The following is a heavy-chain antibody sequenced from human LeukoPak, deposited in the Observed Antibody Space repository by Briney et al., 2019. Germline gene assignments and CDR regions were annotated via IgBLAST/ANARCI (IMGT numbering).Heavy chain of an antibody. Sequence: GGSLRLSCAASGFTFSSYAMHWVRQAPGKGLEWVAVISYDGSNKYYADSVKGRFTISRDNSKNTLYLQMNSLRAEDTAVYYCAREPIVVVPAASPRAFYYYYYGMDVWGQGTTVTVSS. CDR3: AREPIVVVPAASPRAFYYYYYGMDV. J-gene: IGHJ6*02. V-gene: IGHV3-30-3*01. CDR1: GFTFSSYA. D-gene: IGHD2-2*01. CDR2: ISYDGSNK.